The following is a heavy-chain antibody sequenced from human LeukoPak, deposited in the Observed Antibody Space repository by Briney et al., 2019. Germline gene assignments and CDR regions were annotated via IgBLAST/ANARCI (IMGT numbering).Heavy chain of an antibody. CDR1: GFTFSSYT. V-gene: IGHV3-21*01. CDR2: ISGDTTYI. D-gene: IGHD1-1*01. J-gene: IGHJ3*01. Sequence: PGRSLRLSCAASGFTFSSYTMHWVRQIPGERPEWVSSISGDTTYIYYADSLKGRFTISRDNTNTSLFLQMNSLRAEDTATYFCARRGTDAGFSFFDVWGQGTMVTVSS. CDR3: ARRGTDAGFSFFDV.